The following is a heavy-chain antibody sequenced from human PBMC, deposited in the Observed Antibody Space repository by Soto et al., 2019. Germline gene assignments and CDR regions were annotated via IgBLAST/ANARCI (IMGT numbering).Heavy chain of an antibody. D-gene: IGHD6-13*01. CDR2: IYSGGST. CDR1: GFTVSSNY. CDR3: ATCEQPWAFDI. J-gene: IGHJ3*02. V-gene: IGHV3-53*02. Sequence: EVQLVETGGGLIQPGGSLRLSCAASGFTVSSNYMSWVRQAPGKGLEWVSVIYSGGSTYYADSVKGRFTISRDNSKNTLYLQMNSLRAEDTAVYYCATCEQPWAFDIWGQGTMVNVSS.